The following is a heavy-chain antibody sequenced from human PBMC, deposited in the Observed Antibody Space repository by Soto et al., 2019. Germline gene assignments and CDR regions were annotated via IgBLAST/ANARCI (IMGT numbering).Heavy chain of an antibody. D-gene: IGHD3-22*01. CDR3: AKDGSEYDDSSPVRDHHDQ. CDR2: ISYDGSNK. V-gene: IGHV3-30*18. J-gene: IGHJ4*02. Sequence: GGSLRLSCAASGFTFSSYGMHWVRQAPGKGLEWVAVISYDGSNKYYADSVKGRFTISRDNSKNTLYLQMNSLRAEDTAVYYGAKDGSEYDDSSPVRDHHDQWGQGTMVTVS. CDR1: GFTFSSYG.